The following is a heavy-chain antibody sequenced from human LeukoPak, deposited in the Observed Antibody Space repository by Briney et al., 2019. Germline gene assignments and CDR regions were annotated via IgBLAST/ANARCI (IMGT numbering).Heavy chain of an antibody. D-gene: IGHD3-10*01. J-gene: IGHJ4*02. CDR2: ITHGGQT. V-gene: IGHV4-59*11. CDR3: ARDTYYTSGTYYIDYFDS. CDR1: GGSMSSHY. Sequence: SETLSLTCTVSGGSMSSHYWRWVRQPPGKALEWIGYITHGGQTLSNPSLSSRVTISVHTSNNQFSLKLTSVTAADTAVYFCARDTYYTSGTYYIDYFDSWGQGALVTVSS.